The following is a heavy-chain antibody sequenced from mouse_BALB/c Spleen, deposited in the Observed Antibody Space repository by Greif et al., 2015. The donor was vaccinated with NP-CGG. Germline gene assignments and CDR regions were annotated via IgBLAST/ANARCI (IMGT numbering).Heavy chain of an antibody. CDR2: INPSTGYT. CDR1: GYTFTSYW. D-gene: IGHD2-1*01. CDR3: ARRDGNYYFDY. V-gene: IGHV1-7*01. Sequence: QVQLQQPGAELAKPGASVKMSCKASGYTFTSYWMHWVKQRPGQGLEWIGYINPSTGYTEYNQKFKDKATLTADKSSSTAYMQLSSLTSEDSAVYYCARRDGNYYFDYWGQGTTLRVSS. J-gene: IGHJ2*01.